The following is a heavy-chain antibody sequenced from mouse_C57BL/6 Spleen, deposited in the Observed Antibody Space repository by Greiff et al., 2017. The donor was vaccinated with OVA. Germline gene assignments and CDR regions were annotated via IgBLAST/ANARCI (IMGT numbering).Heavy chain of an antibody. D-gene: IGHD2-4*01. Sequence: QVQLQQPGAELVKPGASVKLSCKASGYTFTSYWMHWVKQRPGQGLEWIGMIHPNSGSTNYNEKFKSKATLTVDKASSTAYMQLSSLTSEDSAVYYCGGDYDYDGFAYWGQGTLVTVSA. V-gene: IGHV1-64*01. CDR1: GYTFTSYW. CDR2: IHPNSGST. CDR3: GGDYDYDGFAY. J-gene: IGHJ3*01.